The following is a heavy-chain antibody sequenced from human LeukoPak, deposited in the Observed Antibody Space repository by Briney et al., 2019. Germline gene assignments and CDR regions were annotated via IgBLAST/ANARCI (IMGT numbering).Heavy chain of an antibody. V-gene: IGHV4-4*07. Sequence: SETLSLTCTVSGGSISSYYWSWIRQPAGKGLEWSGRIYTSGSTNYNPSLKSRVTMSVDTSKNQFSLKLSSVTAADTAVYYCARDPNGAGMADDAFDIWGQGTMVTVSS. J-gene: IGHJ3*02. CDR1: GGSISSYY. CDR3: ARDPNGAGMADDAFDI. D-gene: IGHD6-19*01. CDR2: IYTSGST.